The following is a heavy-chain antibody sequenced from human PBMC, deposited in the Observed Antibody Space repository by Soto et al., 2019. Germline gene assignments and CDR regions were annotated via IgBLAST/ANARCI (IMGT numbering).Heavy chain of an antibody. CDR3: XXXXXXXXXXXXXXY. V-gene: IGHV3-30-3*01. J-gene: IGHJ4*02. CDR1: GFTFSKYA. CDR2: ISYDGSNK. Sequence: QVQLVESGGGVVQPGTSLRLSCVASGFTFSKYAIHWVRQAPGKGLQWVAFISYDGSNKYYADSVKGRFTISRDNSNSTVXXEMXXXXXXXXXXXXXXXXXXXXXXXXXXXYXGQGTLVTVSS.